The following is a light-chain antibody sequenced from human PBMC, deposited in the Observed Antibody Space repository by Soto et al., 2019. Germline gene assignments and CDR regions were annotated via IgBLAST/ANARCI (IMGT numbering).Light chain of an antibody. CDR3: SSYSDSNNPVV. CDR1: SSDVGGYNY. J-gene: IGLJ2*01. Sequence: QSALTQPPSASGSPGQSVTISCTGTSSDVGGYNYVSWYQQHPGEAPKLIIYEVTKRPSGVPDRLSGSKSGNTASLTVSGLQPMDAAVYYISSYSDSNNPVVFGGGTKVTVL. CDR2: EVT. V-gene: IGLV2-8*01.